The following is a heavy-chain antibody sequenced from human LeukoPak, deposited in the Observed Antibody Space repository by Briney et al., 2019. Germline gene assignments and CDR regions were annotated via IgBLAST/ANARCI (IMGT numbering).Heavy chain of an antibody. CDR1: EFTFSNYW. CDR2: IKQDGSEK. CDR3: ARSSYYFDSSGDY. Sequence: GGSLRHSCVASEFTFSNYWMTWVRQAPGKGLEWVANIKQDGSEKYYVDSVKGRFTISRDNAKNSLYLQMNSLRPEDTAVYYCARSSYYFDSSGDYWGQGTLVTVSS. J-gene: IGHJ4*02. V-gene: IGHV3-7*01. D-gene: IGHD3-22*01.